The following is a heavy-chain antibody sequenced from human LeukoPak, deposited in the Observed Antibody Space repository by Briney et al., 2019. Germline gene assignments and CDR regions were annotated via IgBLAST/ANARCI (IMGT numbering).Heavy chain of an antibody. CDR3: ARDSSSGWFDY. D-gene: IGHD6-19*01. Sequence: GGSLRLSCTASGFXFDDYGISWVRQAPGKGLEWVSGINWNGGSTGYADSVKGRFTISRDNAKNSLYLQMNSLRAEDTALYYCARDSSSGWFDYWGQGTLVTVSS. CDR2: INWNGGST. J-gene: IGHJ4*02. CDR1: GFXFDDYG. V-gene: IGHV3-20*04.